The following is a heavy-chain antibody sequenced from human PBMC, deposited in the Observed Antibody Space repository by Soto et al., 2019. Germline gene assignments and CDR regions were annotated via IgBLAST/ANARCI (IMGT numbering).Heavy chain of an antibody. CDR1: GGTFSSYA. CDR3: ARARREIFSWFDP. Sequence: SVKVSCKASGGTFSSYAISWVRQAPGQGLEWMGGIIPIFGTANYAQKFQGRVTITADESTSTAYMELSSLRSEDTAVYYCARARREIFSWFDPWGQGTLVTVSS. J-gene: IGHJ5*02. D-gene: IGHD3-3*01. V-gene: IGHV1-69*13. CDR2: IIPIFGTA.